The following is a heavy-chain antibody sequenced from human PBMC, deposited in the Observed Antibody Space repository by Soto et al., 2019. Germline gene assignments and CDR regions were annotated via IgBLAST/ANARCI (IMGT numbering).Heavy chain of an antibody. J-gene: IGHJ6*02. CDR1: GYTFTSYG. Sequence: QIQLMQSGAEVKKPGASVKVSCKASGYTFTSYGIHWVRQAPGQRLEWTGWINAGNGNTKYSEKFQGRVTITRDTAASTADLELSSLRSEDTAVYYGARDPNDSSAYYHHYYYGMDVWGQGTTVTVSS. CDR2: INAGNGNT. D-gene: IGHD3-22*01. CDR3: ARDPNDSSAYYHHYYYGMDV. V-gene: IGHV1-3*01.